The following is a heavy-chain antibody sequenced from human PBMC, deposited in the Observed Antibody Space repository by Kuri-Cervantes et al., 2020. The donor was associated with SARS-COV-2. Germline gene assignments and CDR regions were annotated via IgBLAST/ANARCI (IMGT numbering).Heavy chain of an antibody. Sequence: SETLSLTCTVSGGSISSYYWSWIRQPPGKGLEWIGYIYYSGSTTYNPSLKSRVTISVDTSKNQFSLKLSSVTAADTAVYYCARQHRGVVLDVFDYWGQGPLVTVSS. J-gene: IGHJ4*02. CDR2: IYYSGST. V-gene: IGHV4-59*01. D-gene: IGHD3-16*01. CDR3: ARQHRGVVLDVFDY. CDR1: GGSISSYY.